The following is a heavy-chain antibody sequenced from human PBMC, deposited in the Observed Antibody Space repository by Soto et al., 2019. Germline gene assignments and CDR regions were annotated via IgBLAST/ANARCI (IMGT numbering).Heavy chain of an antibody. CDR3: ALLTFRGYSYGFDY. CDR1: GYTFSSYG. J-gene: IGHJ4*02. CDR2: ISAYNGNT. Sequence: QVQLVQSGAEVKKPGASVKVSCKASGYTFSSYGIIWVRQAPGQGLEWMGWISAYNGNTNYAQKLQGRVTMTTDTSTSTAYMELRSLRSDETAVYYCALLTFRGYSYGFDYWGQGTLVTVSS. D-gene: IGHD5-18*01. V-gene: IGHV1-18*01.